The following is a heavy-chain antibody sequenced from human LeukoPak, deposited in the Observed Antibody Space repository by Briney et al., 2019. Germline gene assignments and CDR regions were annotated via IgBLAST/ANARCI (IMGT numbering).Heavy chain of an antibody. Sequence: GPVKVSCKASGYTFTSYYMHWVRQAPGQGLEWMGIINPSGGSTSYAQKFQGRVTMTRDTSTSTVYMELSSLRSEDTAVYYCARDIGDGDYRKPGGSIPHYYYYYGMDVWGQGTTVTVSS. D-gene: IGHD4-17*01. V-gene: IGHV1-46*01. J-gene: IGHJ6*02. CDR2: INPSGGST. CDR1: GYTFTSYY. CDR3: ARDIGDGDYRKPGGSIPHYYYYYGMDV.